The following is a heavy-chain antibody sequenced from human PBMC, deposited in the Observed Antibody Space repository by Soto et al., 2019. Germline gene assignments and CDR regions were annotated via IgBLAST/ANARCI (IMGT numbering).Heavy chain of an antibody. V-gene: IGHV4-4*02. Sequence: QVQLQESGPGLVKPSGTLSLTCAVSGGSTSSSHWWTWVRQSPGKGLAYIGEISHSGTSNSNPSLKSRFTLSGNKSQNHFSLTLASVSAADPAVYFCVRVVLTITRIAFYAWGQVTLVFVS. D-gene: IGHD3-9*01. CDR3: VRVVLTITRIAFYA. J-gene: IGHJ3*01. CDR1: GGSTSSSHW. CDR2: ISHSGTS.